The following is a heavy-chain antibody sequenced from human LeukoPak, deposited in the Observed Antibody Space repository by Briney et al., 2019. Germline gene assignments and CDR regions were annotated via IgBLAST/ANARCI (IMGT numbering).Heavy chain of an antibody. CDR2: INPNSGGT. Sequence: AASVKVSCKASGYTFTGYYMHWVRQAPGQGLEWMGWINPNSGGTNYAQKFQGRVTMTRDTSISTAYMELSRLRSDDTAVYYCARGGTDYDFWSGNHWFDPWGQGTLVTVSS. CDR1: GYTFTGYY. CDR3: ARGGTDYDFWSGNHWFDP. D-gene: IGHD3-3*01. V-gene: IGHV1-2*02. J-gene: IGHJ5*02.